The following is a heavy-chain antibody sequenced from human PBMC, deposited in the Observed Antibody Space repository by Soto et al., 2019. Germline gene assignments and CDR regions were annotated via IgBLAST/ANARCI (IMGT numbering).Heavy chain of an antibody. Sequence: PGGPLRASGAALVFTFISNYLSWGLQAPGKGLECVSVIYSDGSTYYADSVKGRFTISRDNSKNTLYLQMNSRRAEDTAVYYCARGYSASIAVDGGQGTLVTVSS. CDR2: IYSDGST. D-gene: IGHD6-19*01. V-gene: IGHV3-53*01. J-gene: IGHJ4*02. CDR3: ARGYSASIAVD. CDR1: VFTFISNY.